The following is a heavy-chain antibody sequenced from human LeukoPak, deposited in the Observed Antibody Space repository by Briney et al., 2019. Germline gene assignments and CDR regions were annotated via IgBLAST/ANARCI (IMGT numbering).Heavy chain of an antibody. V-gene: IGHV3-30*02. J-gene: IGHJ6*03. CDR3: AKGGGYEAQYYYYYLDV. CDR1: GFTFSSYG. Sequence: GGSLRLSCAASGFTFSSYGMYWVRQAPGKGLEWVAFIRYDGSNKYCADSVKGRFTVSRDNSKNTLYLQMKSLRAEDTAVYYCAKGGGYEAQYYYYYLDVWGKGTTVTISS. D-gene: IGHD5-12*01. CDR2: IRYDGSNK.